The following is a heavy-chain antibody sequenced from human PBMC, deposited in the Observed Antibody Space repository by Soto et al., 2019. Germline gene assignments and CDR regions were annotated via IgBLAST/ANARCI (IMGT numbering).Heavy chain of an antibody. CDR2: IKQDGSEK. CDR3: ASLGTLLWFGSHPGRRGPHYFDY. J-gene: IGHJ4*02. D-gene: IGHD3-10*01. V-gene: IGHV3-7*01. CDR1: GFTFSSYW. Sequence: PGGSLRLSCAASGFTFSSYWMSWVRQAPGKGLEWVANIKQDGSEKYYVDSVKGRFTISRDNAKNSLYLQMNSLRAEDTAVYYCASLGTLLWFGSHPGRRGPHYFDYWGQGTLVTVSS.